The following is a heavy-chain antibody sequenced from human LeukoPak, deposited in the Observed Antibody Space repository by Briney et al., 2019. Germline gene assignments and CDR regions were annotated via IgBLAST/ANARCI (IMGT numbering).Heavy chain of an antibody. V-gene: IGHV3-30*03. CDR3: ARDREYSSSFCDY. D-gene: IGHD6-6*01. Sequence: GGSLRLSCAASGFTFSSYGMHWVRQAPGKGLEWVAVISYDGSNKYYADSVKGRFTISRDNSKNTLYLQMNSLRAEDTAVYYCARDREYSSSFCDYWGQGTLVTVSS. CDR2: ISYDGSNK. CDR1: GFTFSSYG. J-gene: IGHJ4*02.